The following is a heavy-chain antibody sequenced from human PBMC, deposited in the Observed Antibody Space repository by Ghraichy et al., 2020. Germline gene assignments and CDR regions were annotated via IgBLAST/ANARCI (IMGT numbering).Heavy chain of an antibody. V-gene: IGHV3-9*01. CDR1: GFTFYDYA. D-gene: IGHD3-22*01. CDR2: VSWNVDDT. J-gene: IGHJ4*02. Sequence: GGSLRLSCATSGFTFYDYAMHWVRQAPGKGLEWVSGVSWNVDDTHYAESVKGRFTISRDNSKNSLYLQMNSLRAEDTALYYCAKGRSNNYYYPLDYWGQGTLVTVSS. CDR3: AKGRSNNYYYPLDY.